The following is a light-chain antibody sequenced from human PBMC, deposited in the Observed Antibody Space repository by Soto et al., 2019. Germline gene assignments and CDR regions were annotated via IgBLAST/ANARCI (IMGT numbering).Light chain of an antibody. CDR3: QQYSDSWWT. V-gene: IGKV3-20*01. J-gene: IGKJ1*01. CDR2: GVS. CDR1: QSVGSTY. Sequence: EIVLTQSPGTLSLSPGETATLSCRASQSVGSTYFAWYQQRPGQAPRLLIYGVSNRATGIPDRFSGSGSGTDFTLTISRLEPEDFAVYYCQQYSDSWWTFGPGTKVDIK.